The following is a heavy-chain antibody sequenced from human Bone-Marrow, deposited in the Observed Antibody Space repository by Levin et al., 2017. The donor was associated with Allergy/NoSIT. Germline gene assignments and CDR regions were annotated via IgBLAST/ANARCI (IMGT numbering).Heavy chain of an antibody. D-gene: IGHD2-8*01. Sequence: GGSLRLSCAASGFTFSSYAMHWVRQAPGKGLEWVAVISYDGSNKYYADSVKGRFTISRDNSKNTLYLQMNSLRAEDTAVYYCARGNLLIPVYASHYYYYGMDVWGQGTTVTVSS. V-gene: IGHV3-30*04. CDR3: ARGNLLIPVYASHYYYYGMDV. J-gene: IGHJ6*02. CDR2: ISYDGSNK. CDR1: GFTFSSYA.